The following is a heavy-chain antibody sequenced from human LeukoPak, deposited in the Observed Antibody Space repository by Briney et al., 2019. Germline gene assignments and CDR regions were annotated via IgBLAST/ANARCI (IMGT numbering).Heavy chain of an antibody. CDR3: ARTIPNAGYSSGWSHDAFDI. CDR1: GFTLSDYY. J-gene: IGHJ3*02. CDR2: ISSSGSTI. V-gene: IGHV3-11*01. D-gene: IGHD6-19*01. Sequence: GGSLRLSCAASGFTLSDYYMSWIRQAPGKGLEWVSYISSSGSTIYYADSVKGRFTISRDNAKNSLYLQMNSLRAEDTAVYYCARTIPNAGYSSGWSHDAFDIWGQGTMVTVSS.